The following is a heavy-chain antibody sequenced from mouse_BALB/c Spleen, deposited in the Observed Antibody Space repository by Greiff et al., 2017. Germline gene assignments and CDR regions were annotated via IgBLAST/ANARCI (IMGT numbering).Heavy chain of an antibody. CDR2: ISSGGSYT. J-gene: IGHJ3*01. Sequence: EVHLVESGGGLVKPGGSLKLSCAASGFTFSSYAMSWVRQSPEKRLEWVAEISSGGSYTYYPDTVTGRFTISRDNAKNTLYLEMSSLRSEDTAMYYCARDKGPDGYYEFAYWGQGTLVTVSA. CDR3: ARDKGPDGYYEFAY. CDR1: GFTFSSYA. D-gene: IGHD2-3*01. V-gene: IGHV5-9-4*01.